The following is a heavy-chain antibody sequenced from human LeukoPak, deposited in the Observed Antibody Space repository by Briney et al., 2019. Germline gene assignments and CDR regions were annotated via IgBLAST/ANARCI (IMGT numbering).Heavy chain of an antibody. CDR2: IYYSGST. CDR1: GGSXXXXY. D-gene: IGHD6-13*01. CDR3: ARVGSSPWYFDL. V-gene: IGHV4-59*01. Sequence: SEXXSLTXXXXGGSXXXXYWSXXRXXPGKXLEWIGYIYYSGSTNYNPSLKSRVTISVDTSKNQFSLKLSSVTAADTAVYYCARVGSSPWYFDLWGRGTLVTVSS. J-gene: IGHJ2*01.